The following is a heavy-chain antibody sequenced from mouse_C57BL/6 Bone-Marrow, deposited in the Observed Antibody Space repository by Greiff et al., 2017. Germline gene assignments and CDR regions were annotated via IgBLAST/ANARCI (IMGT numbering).Heavy chain of an antibody. J-gene: IGHJ4*01. CDR2: IYPGSGST. Sequence: QVQLQQPGAELVKPGASVKLSCKASGYTFTSYWITWVKQRPGQGLEWIGDIYPGSGSTNYNEKFKSKATLTVDTSSSTAYMQHSSLTSEDSAVYYGAIPFTTVVAFAAMAYWGQGTSVTVSS. CDR3: AIPFTTVVAFAAMAY. D-gene: IGHD1-1*01. V-gene: IGHV1-55*01. CDR1: GYTFTSYW.